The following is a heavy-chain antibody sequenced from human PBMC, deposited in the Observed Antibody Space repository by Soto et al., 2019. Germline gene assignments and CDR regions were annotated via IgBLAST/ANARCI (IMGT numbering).Heavy chain of an antibody. CDR2: IYYSGST. V-gene: IGHV4-61*08. CDR1: GGSISSGGYY. J-gene: IGHJ5*02. Sequence: SETLSLTCTVSGGSISSGGYYWSWIRQHPGKGLEWIGYIYYSGSTNYNPSLKSRVTISVDTSKNQFSLKLSSVTAADTAVYYCARDLGQEIDPWGQGTLVTVSS. D-gene: IGHD1-26*01. CDR3: ARDLGQEIDP.